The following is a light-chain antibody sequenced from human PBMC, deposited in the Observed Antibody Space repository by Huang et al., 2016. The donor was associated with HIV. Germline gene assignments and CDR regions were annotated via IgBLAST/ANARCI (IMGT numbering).Light chain of an antibody. CDR2: ERS. Sequence: DIVMTQTPLSLSVTPGQPASISCKSSQGLLYREKIYLYWYLQKPGQSPQLLIYERSNRVSGVPERFSGSGSPTDFTQKISRVETEDVGVYYCMQGKQLPYTFGQGTRLEIK. V-gene: IGKV2-29*02. CDR3: MQGKQLPYT. CDR1: QGLLYREKIY. J-gene: IGKJ2*01.